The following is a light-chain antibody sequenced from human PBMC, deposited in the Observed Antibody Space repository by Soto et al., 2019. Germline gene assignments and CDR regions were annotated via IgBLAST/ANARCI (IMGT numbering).Light chain of an antibody. J-gene: IGKJ4*01. CDR1: QSVSSN. CDR3: QQYNDWHPLT. V-gene: IGKV3-15*01. Sequence: EIVMTQSPATLSVSPGERATLSCRASQSVSSNLAWYQQKPGQAPRLLIYGASTRATGIPARFSGSGSGTEFTLTISSLQSEDFALYYCQQYNDWHPLTFGGGTKVEIK. CDR2: GAS.